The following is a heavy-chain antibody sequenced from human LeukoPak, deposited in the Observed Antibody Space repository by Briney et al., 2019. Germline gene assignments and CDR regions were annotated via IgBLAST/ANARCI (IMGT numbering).Heavy chain of an antibody. CDR3: AKGGGSIGRSYYFDY. Sequence: GMSLRLSCAASGFPFSSYVMHWVRQAPGKGLEWVAAISNAGSNKFYADSVKGRFALSRDNPTSTVILQMNSLRAEDTAVYYCAKGGGSIGRSYYFDYWGEGTLVTVSS. V-gene: IGHV3-30*18. J-gene: IGHJ4*02. CDR2: ISNAGSNK. D-gene: IGHD2-15*01. CDR1: GFPFSSYV.